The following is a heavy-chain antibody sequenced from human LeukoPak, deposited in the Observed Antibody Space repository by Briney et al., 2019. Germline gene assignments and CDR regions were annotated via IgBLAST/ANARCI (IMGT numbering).Heavy chain of an antibody. J-gene: IGHJ4*02. CDR3: AKRDSSGSHYFDY. CDR1: GFTFSSYS. D-gene: IGHD3-22*01. V-gene: IGHV3-23*01. Sequence: GGSLRLSCAASGFTFSSYSMNWVRQAPGKGLEWVSTIVGSGGSTYYADSVKGRFTISRDNSKNTLYLQMNSLRADDTAVYYCAKRDSSGSHYFDYWGQGTLVTVSS. CDR2: IVGSGGST.